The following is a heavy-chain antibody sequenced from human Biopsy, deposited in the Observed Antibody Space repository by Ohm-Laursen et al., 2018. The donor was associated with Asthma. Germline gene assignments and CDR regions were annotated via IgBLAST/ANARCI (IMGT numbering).Heavy chain of an antibody. J-gene: IGHJ1*01. CDR1: GFTFGDYC. CDR3: ARTFHFWSPCPADPFEL. D-gene: IGHD3-3*02. Sequence: SLRLSCTASGFTFGDYCMSWVRQVPGKGLEWVGDMKHDGSEKNHADSLKGRFTIARDNSKNSLYLQMNSLRAEDTAVYYCARTFHFWSPCPADPFELWGQGTLVTVSS. V-gene: IGHV3-7*01. CDR2: MKHDGSEK.